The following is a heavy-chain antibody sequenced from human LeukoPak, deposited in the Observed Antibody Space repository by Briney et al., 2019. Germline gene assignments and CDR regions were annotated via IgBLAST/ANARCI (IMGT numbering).Heavy chain of an antibody. CDR2: ISYDGSNK. V-gene: IGHV3-30*03. J-gene: IGHJ4*02. CDR1: GFTFSSYG. CDR3: ASFSARVANFDY. D-gene: IGHD2-15*01. Sequence: GGSLRLSCAASGFTFSSYGMHWVRQAPGKGLEGVAVISYDGSNKYYADSVKGRFTISRDNSKNTLYLQMNSLRAEDTAVYYCASFSARVANFDYWGQGTLVTVSS.